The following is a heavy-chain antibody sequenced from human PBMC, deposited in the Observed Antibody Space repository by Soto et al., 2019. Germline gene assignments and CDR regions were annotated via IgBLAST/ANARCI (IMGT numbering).Heavy chain of an antibody. D-gene: IGHD4-4*01. CDR3: AKDLTDYSNSYFDY. V-gene: IGHV3-23*01. Sequence: PGGALRLSCATSGFSFINYAMSWVRQAPGKGLEWVAGISSSGYTYYVDSLKGRFTISRDNSKNSLYLQMNSLRAEDTVLYYCAKDLTDYSNSYFDYWGQGTLVTVSS. CDR2: ISSSGYT. CDR1: GFSFINYA. J-gene: IGHJ4*02.